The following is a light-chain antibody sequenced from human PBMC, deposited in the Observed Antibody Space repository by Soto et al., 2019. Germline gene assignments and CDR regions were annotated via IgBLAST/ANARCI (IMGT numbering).Light chain of an antibody. Sequence: EIVLTPSPGILSLSPGERAALSCRASQSVSSNLAWYQQKPGQAPRLLIYAASTRATGIPARFSGSGSGTDFSLTIRRLEPDDFAVYYCQKYGNFWTFGQGTKVDIK. J-gene: IGKJ1*01. V-gene: IGKV3-20*01. CDR3: QKYGNFWT. CDR1: QSVSSN. CDR2: AAS.